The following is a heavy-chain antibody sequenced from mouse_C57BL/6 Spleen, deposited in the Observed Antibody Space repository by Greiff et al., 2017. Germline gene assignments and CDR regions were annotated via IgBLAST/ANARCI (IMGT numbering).Heavy chain of an antibody. D-gene: IGHD1-1*01. CDR2: IFPGSGST. Sequence: VQLQQSGPELVKPGASVKISCKASGYTFTDYYINWVKQRPGQGLEWIGWIFPGSGSTYYNAKFKGKATLAVDKSSRTAYMLLSSLTSEDSAVYFCAPTVVPYWYFDVWGTGTTVTVSS. V-gene: IGHV1-75*01. CDR3: APTVVPYWYFDV. CDR1: GYTFTDYY. J-gene: IGHJ1*03.